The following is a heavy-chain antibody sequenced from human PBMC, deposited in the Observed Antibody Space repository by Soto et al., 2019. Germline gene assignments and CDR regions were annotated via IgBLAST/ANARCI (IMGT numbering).Heavy chain of an antibody. Sequence: QVQLVQSGAEVKQPGASVRVSCKASGNTHTIYFIHWLRQAPGQGLEWMGWINSVSGGTNYAPRFRGRVSMTRDTSSATAFMDLSGLRSHDTAIYYCARGGSYYAHWGQGTLVTVSS. CDR3: ARGGSYYAH. CDR2: INSVSGGT. D-gene: IGHD3-16*01. J-gene: IGHJ4*02. CDR1: GNTHTIYF. V-gene: IGHV1-2*02.